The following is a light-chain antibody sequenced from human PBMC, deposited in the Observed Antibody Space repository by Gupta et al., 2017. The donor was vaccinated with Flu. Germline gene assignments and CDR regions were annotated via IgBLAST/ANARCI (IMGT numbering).Light chain of an antibody. Sequence: DIQMTQSPYSLSASVGDRVTITCRASQSISSYLNWYQQKPGKAPKLLIYAASSLQSGVPSRFSGSGSGTDFALTISSLQPEDFATYYCQQSYSTPLFGPGTKVDIK. CDR2: AAS. CDR1: QSISSY. V-gene: IGKV1-39*01. CDR3: QQSYSTPL. J-gene: IGKJ3*01.